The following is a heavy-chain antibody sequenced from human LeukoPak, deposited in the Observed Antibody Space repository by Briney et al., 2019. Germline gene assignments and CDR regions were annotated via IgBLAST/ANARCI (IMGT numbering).Heavy chain of an antibody. V-gene: IGHV1-18*01. CDR2: ISAYNGNT. Sequence: GASVKVSCKASGYTFTSYGISWVRQAPGQGLEWMGWISAYNGNTNYAQKLQGRVTMTTDTSTSTAYMELRSLRSDDTAVYYCARVITMVRGVISVGLYDYWGQGTLVTVSS. J-gene: IGHJ4*02. CDR1: GYTFTSYG. D-gene: IGHD3-10*01. CDR3: ARVITMVRGVISVGLYDY.